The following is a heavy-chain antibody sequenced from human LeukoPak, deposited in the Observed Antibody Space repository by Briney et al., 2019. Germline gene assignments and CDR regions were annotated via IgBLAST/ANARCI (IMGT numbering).Heavy chain of an antibody. J-gene: IGHJ3*02. CDR2: IGAFNGNT. V-gene: IGHV1-18*01. CDR3: AKDFLSYDGSENHFEDTFDI. D-gene: IGHD3-22*01. CDR1: GYSFDRYG. Sequence: ASVKVSCKASGYSFDRYGISWVRQAPGQGLEWLGWIGAFNGNTNYAQNLQGRVTMTADTSTTTAYMELRSLSSDDTAVYYCAKDFLSYDGSENHFEDTFDIWGQGTMVTVSS.